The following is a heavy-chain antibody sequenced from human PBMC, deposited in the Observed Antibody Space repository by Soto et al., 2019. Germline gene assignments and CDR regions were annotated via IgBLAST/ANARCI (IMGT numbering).Heavy chain of an antibody. CDR1: GYTFTRYD. V-gene: IGHV1-8*01. Sequence: ASVKVSCKASGYTFTRYDINWVRQATGQGREWMGWMNPNSGNTGYAQKFQDRVTMTRNTTISTAYMELSSLRSEDTAVYYCARGKDWFDPWGQGTLGTVSS. J-gene: IGHJ5*02. CDR3: ARGKDWFDP. CDR2: MNPNSGNT.